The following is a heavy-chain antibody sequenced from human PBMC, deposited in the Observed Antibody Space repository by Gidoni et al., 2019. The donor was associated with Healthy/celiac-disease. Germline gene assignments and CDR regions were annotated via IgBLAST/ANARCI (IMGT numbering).Heavy chain of an antibody. D-gene: IGHD3-16*02. CDR1: GGPISSSCHY. V-gene: IGHV4-39*01. CDR3: ARRKMITFGGVIDDAFDI. J-gene: IGHJ3*02. CDR2: IYYSGSP. Sequence: QLQLQESGPGLVKPSETLSLTCTVSGGPISSSCHYWGWIRQPPGKGLEWIGGIYYSGSPYYNPSLKSRVTISVDTSKNQFSLKLSSVTAADTAVYYCARRKMITFGGVIDDAFDIWGQGTMVTVSS.